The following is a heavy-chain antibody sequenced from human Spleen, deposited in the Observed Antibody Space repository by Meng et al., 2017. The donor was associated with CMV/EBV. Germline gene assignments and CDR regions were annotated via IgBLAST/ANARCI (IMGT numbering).Heavy chain of an antibody. D-gene: IGHD3-3*01. CDR2: IREDGSSK. V-gene: IGHV3-7*01. CDR1: GFTFSTSW. J-gene: IGHJ6*02. Sequence: GGSLRLSCAASGFTFSTSWMSWVRQAPGKGLEWVANIREDGSSKYYADPVKGRFTISRDNAKNSLYLQMNSLRAEDTAVYYCARVRNSWSGYYHYYYYGMDVWGQGTTVTVSS. CDR3: ARVRNSWSGYYHYYYYGMDV.